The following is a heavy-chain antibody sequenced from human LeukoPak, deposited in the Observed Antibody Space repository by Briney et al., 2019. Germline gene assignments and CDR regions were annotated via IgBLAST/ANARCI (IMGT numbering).Heavy chain of an antibody. D-gene: IGHD2-15*01. V-gene: IGHV1-8*01. CDR2: MNPNSGNT. CDR3: ARVDLGYCSGGSCYGQYNWFDP. CDR1: GYTFTSYD. J-gene: IGHJ5*02. Sequence: ASVKVSCKASGYTFTSYDINWVRQATGQGLEWMGWMNPNSGNTGYAQKFQGRVTMTRNTSISTAYMELSSLRSDDTAVYYCARVDLGYCSGGSCYGQYNWFDPWGQGTLVTVSS.